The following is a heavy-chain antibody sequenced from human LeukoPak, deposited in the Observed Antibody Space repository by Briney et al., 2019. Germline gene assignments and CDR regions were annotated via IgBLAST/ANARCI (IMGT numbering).Heavy chain of an antibody. Sequence: GGSLRLSCAASGFTFSNYGMHWVRQAPGKGLEWVAVIWYDGSKKYYADSVKGRFSISRDNSKNTLFLEMNSLRAEDTAMYFCARDLDYWGQGTLVTVSS. V-gene: IGHV3-33*01. CDR2: IWYDGSKK. CDR1: GFTFSNYG. J-gene: IGHJ4*02. CDR3: ARDLDY.